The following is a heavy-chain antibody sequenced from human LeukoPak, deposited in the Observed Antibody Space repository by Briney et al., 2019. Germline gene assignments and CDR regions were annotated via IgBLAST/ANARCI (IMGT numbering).Heavy chain of an antibody. V-gene: IGHV3-11*04. CDR3: ARCPRWAHFDY. Sequence: GGSLRLSCAASGFTFSNYYMHWVRQAPGKGLEWVSYISSSGRAIYYADSVKGRFTVSRDDAKNSLYLQMNSLRAEDTAVYYCARCPRWAHFDYWGQGTLVTVSS. CDR2: ISSSGRAI. J-gene: IGHJ4*02. D-gene: IGHD4-23*01. CDR1: GFTFSNYY.